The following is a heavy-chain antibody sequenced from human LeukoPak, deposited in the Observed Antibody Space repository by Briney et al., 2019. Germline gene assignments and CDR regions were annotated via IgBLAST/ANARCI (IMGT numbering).Heavy chain of an antibody. CDR3: ARDSTPDYDSSGYYSDAFDI. D-gene: IGHD3-22*01. CDR1: GFTLRDYY. CDR2: ISSSGSTI. J-gene: IGHJ3*02. V-gene: IGHV3-11*04. Sequence: GGSLRLSCAASGFTLRDYYMSWIRQAPGKGLEWVSYISSSGSTIYYADSVKGRFTISRDNAKNSLYLQMNSLRAEDTAVYYCARDSTPDYDSSGYYSDAFDIWGQGTMVTVSS.